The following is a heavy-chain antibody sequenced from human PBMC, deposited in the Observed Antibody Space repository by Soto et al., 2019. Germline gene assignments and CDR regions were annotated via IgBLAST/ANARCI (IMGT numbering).Heavy chain of an antibody. V-gene: IGHV4-34*01. CDR1: GGSFTNNY. D-gene: IGHD5-18*01. CDR2: INHSGST. J-gene: IGHJ4*02. Sequence: SETLSLTCAVYGGSFTNNYWSWIRQPPGKGLEWIGEINHSGSTNYNPSLESRVTISVATSKNQFSLKRSSVTAADTAMYYCARKTYYSYGLGYWGQGTLVSVSS. CDR3: ARKTYYSYGLGY.